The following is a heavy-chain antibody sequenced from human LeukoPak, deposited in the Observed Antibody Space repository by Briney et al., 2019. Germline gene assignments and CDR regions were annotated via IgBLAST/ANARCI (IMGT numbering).Heavy chain of an antibody. D-gene: IGHD5-18*01. Sequence: ASVKVSCKASGYTFTSYAMNWVRQAPGQGLEWMGWINTNTGNPTYAQGFTGRFVFSLDTSVSTAYLQIGSLKAEDTAVYYCARGLRMNVDTAMVSDYWGQGTLVTVSS. V-gene: IGHV7-4-1*01. CDR1: GYTFTSYA. J-gene: IGHJ4*02. CDR3: ARGLRMNVDTAMVSDY. CDR2: INTNTGNP.